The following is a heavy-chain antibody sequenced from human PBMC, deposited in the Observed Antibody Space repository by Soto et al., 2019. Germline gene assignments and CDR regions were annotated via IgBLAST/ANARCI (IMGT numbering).Heavy chain of an antibody. Sequence: ASVKVSCKASGYTFTSYYMHWVRQAPGQGLEWMGIINPSGGSTSYAQKFQGRVTMTRDTSASTAYMELSSLRSEDTAVYYCARAHYDILTGYSLNWFDPWGQGTLVTVSS. CDR1: GYTFTSYY. J-gene: IGHJ5*02. D-gene: IGHD3-9*01. CDR2: INPSGGST. CDR3: ARAHYDILTGYSLNWFDP. V-gene: IGHV1-46*01.